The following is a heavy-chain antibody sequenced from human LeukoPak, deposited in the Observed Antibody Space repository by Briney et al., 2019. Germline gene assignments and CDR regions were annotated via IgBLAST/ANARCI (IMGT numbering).Heavy chain of an antibody. Sequence: GGSLRLSCAASGFTFSRSGMHWVRQAPGKGLEWVTFIGYDGSKIYYADSVKGRFTISRDNAKNSLFLQMDSPRADDTAVYYCARGEVATTYYYGMDVWGQGTTVTVSS. CDR1: GFTFSRSG. V-gene: IGHV3-30*02. CDR2: IGYDGSKI. J-gene: IGHJ6*02. CDR3: ARGEVATTYYYGMDV. D-gene: IGHD5-12*01.